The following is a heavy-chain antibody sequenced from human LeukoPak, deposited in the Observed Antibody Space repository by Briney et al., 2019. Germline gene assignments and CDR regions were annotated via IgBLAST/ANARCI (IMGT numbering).Heavy chain of an antibody. D-gene: IGHD5-18*01. CDR2: IYYSGST. V-gene: IGHV4-59*01. Sequence: PSETLSLTCTVSGGSISSYYWSSIRQPPGKGLEWIGYIYYSGSTNYNPSLKSRVTISVDTSKNQFSLKLNSVTAADTAVYYCARREYSYGHFDYWGQGTLVTVSS. J-gene: IGHJ4*02. CDR3: ARREYSYGHFDY. CDR1: GGSISSYY.